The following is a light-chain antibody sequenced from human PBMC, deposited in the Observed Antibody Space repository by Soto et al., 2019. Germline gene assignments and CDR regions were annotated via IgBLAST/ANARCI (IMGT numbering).Light chain of an antibody. Sequence: IVMTQSPATLSVSPGEKATLSCRASQSVTSYLAWYQQTPGQAPRLLIQGASARATDVPARFSGSGSGTEFTLTISSLQSEDFAVYYCQQYSNWPWTFGQGTKVEI. J-gene: IGKJ1*01. CDR3: QQYSNWPWT. CDR2: GAS. CDR1: QSVTSY. V-gene: IGKV3-15*01.